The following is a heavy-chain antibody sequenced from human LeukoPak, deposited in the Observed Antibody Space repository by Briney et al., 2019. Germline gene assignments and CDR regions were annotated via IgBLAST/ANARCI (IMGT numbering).Heavy chain of an antibody. V-gene: IGHV4-30-4*08. CDR2: IYYSGST. CDR3: ARGRITIFGVVIGLGY. D-gene: IGHD3-3*01. CDR1: GGSISSGDYY. J-gene: IGHJ4*02. Sequence: PSQTLSLTCTVSGGSISSGDYYWSWIRQPPGKGLEWIGYIYYSGSTNYNPSLKSRVTISVDTSKNQFSLKLSSVTAADTAVYYCARGRITIFGVVIGLGYWGQGTLVTVSS.